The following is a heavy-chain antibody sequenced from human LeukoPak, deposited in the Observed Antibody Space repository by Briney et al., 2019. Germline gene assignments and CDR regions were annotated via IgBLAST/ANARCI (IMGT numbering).Heavy chain of an antibody. D-gene: IGHD3-22*01. J-gene: IGHJ5*02. Sequence: PSETLSLTCTVSGGSISSYYWSWIRQPAGKGLEWIGRIYTSGSTNYNPSLKSRVTMSVDTSKNQFPLKLSSVTAADTAVYYCARARNYYDSSGYYRFDPWGQGTLVTVSS. CDR2: IYTSGST. CDR3: ARARNYYDSSGYYRFDP. CDR1: GGSISSYY. V-gene: IGHV4-4*07.